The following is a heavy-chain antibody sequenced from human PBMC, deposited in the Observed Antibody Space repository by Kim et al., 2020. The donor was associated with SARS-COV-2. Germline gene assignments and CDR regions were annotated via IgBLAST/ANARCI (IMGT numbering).Heavy chain of an antibody. CDR2: INPNSDGT. V-gene: IGHV1-2*06. CDR3: ARHSHYYDSSGYLRHYFDY. Sequence: ASVKVSCKASGYTFTGYYMHWVRQAPGQGLEWMGRINPNSDGTNYAQKFQGRVTMTRDTSISTAYMELSRLRSDDTAVYYCARHSHYYDSSGYLRHYFDYWGQGTLVTVSS. CDR1: GYTFTGYY. J-gene: IGHJ4*02. D-gene: IGHD3-22*01.